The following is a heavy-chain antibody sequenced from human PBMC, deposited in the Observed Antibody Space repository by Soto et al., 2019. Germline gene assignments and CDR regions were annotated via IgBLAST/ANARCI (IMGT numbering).Heavy chain of an antibody. CDR3: ARVVGVIPPGYYYAMDV. D-gene: IGHD3-22*01. CDR2: IHHSGSF. CDR1: GGSITSNW. Sequence: SETLSLTCAVSGGSITSNWWSWVRQPPGKGLEWIGEIHHSGSFNYNPSLRSRVTISIDKSKNQLSLKLTSVTAADTAVHYCARVVGVIPPGYYYAMDVWGQGTTVTVSS. V-gene: IGHV4-4*02. J-gene: IGHJ6*02.